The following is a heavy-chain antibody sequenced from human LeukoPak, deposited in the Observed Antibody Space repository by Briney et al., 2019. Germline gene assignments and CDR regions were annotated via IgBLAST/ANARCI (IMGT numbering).Heavy chain of an antibody. J-gene: IGHJ3*02. CDR3: ARNILFAFDI. CDR1: GFTFSSYA. CDR2: ISGSATST. Sequence: GGSLRLSCAASGFTFSSYAMSWVRQAPGKGLEWVSTISGSATSTYYADSMKGRFTISRDNSKNTLYLQVNSLRAEDTAMYYCARNILFAFDIWGQGTMVTVSS. V-gene: IGHV3-23*01.